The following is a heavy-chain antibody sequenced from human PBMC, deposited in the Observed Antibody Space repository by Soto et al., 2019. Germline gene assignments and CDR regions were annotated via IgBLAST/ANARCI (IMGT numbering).Heavy chain of an antibody. V-gene: IGHV1-24*01. CDR2: FDPGNGQK. J-gene: IGHJ5*02. Sequence: RASVKVSCKVYGHTLAELSMNWVRQAPGKGLEWMGGFDPGNGQKFYAQKFQGRVIMTGDTSTETAYMELSSLRSEDTAVYYCATDGNNGNNWFDPWGQGTQVTVSS. D-gene: IGHD1-20*01. CDR3: ATDGNNGNNWFDP. CDR1: GHTLAELS.